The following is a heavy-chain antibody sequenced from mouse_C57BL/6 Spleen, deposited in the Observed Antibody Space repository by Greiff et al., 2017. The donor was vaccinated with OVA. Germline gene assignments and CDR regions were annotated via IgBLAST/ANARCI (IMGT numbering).Heavy chain of an antibody. J-gene: IGHJ2*01. D-gene: IGHD1-1*01. CDR2: ISDGGSYT. CDR3: ARDRIYYGSSYEYYFDY. CDR1: GFTFSSYA. V-gene: IGHV5-4*01. Sequence: EVKLMESGGGLVKPGGSLKLSCAASGFTFSSYAMSWVRQTPEKRLEWVATISDGGSYTYYPDNVKGRFTISRDNAKNNRYLQMSHLKSEDTAMYYCARDRIYYGSSYEYYFDYWGQGTTLTVSS.